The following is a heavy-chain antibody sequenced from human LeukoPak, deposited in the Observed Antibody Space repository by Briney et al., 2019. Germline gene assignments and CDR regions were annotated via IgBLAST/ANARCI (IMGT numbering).Heavy chain of an antibody. V-gene: IGHV3-23*01. Sequence: GGSLRLSCAASGFTFSSYAMSWVRQAPGKGPEWVSAISGSGGSTYYADSVKGRFTISRDNSKNTLYLQMNSLRAEDTAVYYSAKCYYDSSGYYPYDHWGQGTLVTVSS. J-gene: IGHJ4*02. CDR2: ISGSGGST. CDR3: AKCYYDSSGYYPYDH. CDR1: GFTFSSYA. D-gene: IGHD3-22*01.